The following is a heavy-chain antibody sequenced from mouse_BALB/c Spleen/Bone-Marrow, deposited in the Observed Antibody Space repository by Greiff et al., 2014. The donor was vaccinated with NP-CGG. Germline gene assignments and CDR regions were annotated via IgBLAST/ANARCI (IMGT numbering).Heavy chain of an antibody. Sequence: EVKVVESGGGLVKPGGSLKLSCAASGFAFSGYDMSWVRQTPEKRLEWVAYISSGGGSTYYPDTVKGRFTISRDNAKNTLYLQMSSLKSEDTAMYYCARPLYYYGSSPFYAMDYWGQGTSVTVSS. CDR3: ARPLYYYGSSPFYAMDY. CDR1: GFAFSGYD. CDR2: ISSGGGST. D-gene: IGHD1-1*01. V-gene: IGHV5-12-1*01. J-gene: IGHJ4*01.